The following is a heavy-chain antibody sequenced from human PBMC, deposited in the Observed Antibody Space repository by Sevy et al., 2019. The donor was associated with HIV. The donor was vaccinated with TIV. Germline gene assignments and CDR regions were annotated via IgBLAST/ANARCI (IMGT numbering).Heavy chain of an antibody. V-gene: IGHV4-34*01. J-gene: IGHJ6*03. CDR1: GGSFSGYY. CDR3: ARGRYFDWYDPYYYMDV. D-gene: IGHD3-9*01. CDR2: INHSGST. Sequence: SETLSLTCAVYGGSFSGYYWSWIRQPPGKGLEWIGEINHSGSTNYNPSLKSRVTISVDTSKNQFSLKLSSVTAADTAVYYCARGRYFDWYDPYYYMDVWGKGTTVTFSS.